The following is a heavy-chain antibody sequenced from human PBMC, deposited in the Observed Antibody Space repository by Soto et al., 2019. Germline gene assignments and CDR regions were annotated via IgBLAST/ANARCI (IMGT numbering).Heavy chain of an antibody. Sequence: RGSLRPSYQASGFTFSSFSMHWVRQAPGKGLEWVSLFYNTGGTHYADSVKGRFITSKDISKNTLYLQMNSLRDEDTAVYYCVRGATHRPWFDPWGQGT. V-gene: IGHV3-66*01. D-gene: IGHD1-26*01. J-gene: IGHJ5*02. CDR1: GFTFSSFS. CDR3: VRGATHRPWFDP. CDR2: FYNTGGT.